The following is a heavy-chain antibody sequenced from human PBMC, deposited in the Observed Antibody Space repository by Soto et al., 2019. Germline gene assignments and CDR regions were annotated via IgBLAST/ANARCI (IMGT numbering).Heavy chain of an antibody. V-gene: IGHV4-4*02. CDR2: VFHTGLT. J-gene: IGHJ4*01. Sequence: QVQLQESGPGLVESSGTLFLTCAVSGASTSSMNWWSWVRQTTGRGLEWIGEVFHTGLTNYNPSLKSPVTISMDASKNQLSLEIRSVTAADTAVYFCARDVYYGGFSLGYWGHGILVTVSS. CDR3: ARDVYYGGFSLGY. CDR1: GASTSSMNW. D-gene: IGHD2-21*01.